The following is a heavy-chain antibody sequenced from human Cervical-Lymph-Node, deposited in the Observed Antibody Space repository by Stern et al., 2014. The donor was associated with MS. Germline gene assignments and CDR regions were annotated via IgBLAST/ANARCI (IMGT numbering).Heavy chain of an antibody. CDR3: ARGNWNYEGMGY. CDR2: ICYDGNKK. Sequence: MQLVESGGGVVQPGRSLRLSCAASGFTFSNYGMHWVRQAPGKGLEWLVDICYDGNKKYYADSVKGRFTISRDKSKNTLVLQMSSLTAEDTALYYCARGNWNYEGMGYWGQGTLVTVSS. D-gene: IGHD1-7*01. CDR1: GFTFSNYG. V-gene: IGHV3-33*01. J-gene: IGHJ4*02.